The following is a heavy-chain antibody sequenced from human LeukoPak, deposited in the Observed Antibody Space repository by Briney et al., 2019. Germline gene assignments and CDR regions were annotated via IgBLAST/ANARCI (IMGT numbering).Heavy chain of an antibody. J-gene: IGHJ5*02. V-gene: IGHV3-48*03. Sequence: PGGSLRLSCAASGFTFSSYEMNWVRQAPGKGLEWVSYISTSGSTIYYADSVKGRFTISRGNAKNSLYLQMNSLRAEDTAIYYCARKYSSSWSGFDPWGQGALVTVSS. CDR3: ARKYSSSWSGFDP. CDR1: GFTFSSYE. D-gene: IGHD6-13*01. CDR2: ISTSGSTI.